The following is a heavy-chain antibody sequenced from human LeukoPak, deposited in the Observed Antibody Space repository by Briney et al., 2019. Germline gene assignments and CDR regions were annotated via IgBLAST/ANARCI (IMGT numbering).Heavy chain of an antibody. CDR3: ARDDAVISVFDI. Sequence: KSSETLSLTCTVSGGSISSGGYYWSWIRQHPGKGLQWIGYIYHSGSTYYNPSLKSRVTISVDTSKNQFSLRVNPVTAADTAVYFCARDDAVISVFDIWGQGTMVTVSS. V-gene: IGHV4-31*03. CDR1: GGSISSGGYY. CDR2: IYHSGST. D-gene: IGHD3-10*01. J-gene: IGHJ3*02.